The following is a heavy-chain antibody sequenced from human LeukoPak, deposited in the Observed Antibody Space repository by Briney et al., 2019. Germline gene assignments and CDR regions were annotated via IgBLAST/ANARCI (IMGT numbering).Heavy chain of an antibody. CDR3: ARHDVVPVIRRGFDF. V-gene: IGHV4-59*08. Sequence: SETLSLTCTVSGGSVSGYYWSWIRQPPGKGLEYIGYIFYSGTTLYSPSLTTRVTMSVDTSENQFSLKLSSVTAADTAVYYCARHDVVPVIRRGFDFWGQGTLVTVSS. D-gene: IGHD2-21*02. CDR2: IFYSGTT. J-gene: IGHJ4*02. CDR1: GGSVSGYY.